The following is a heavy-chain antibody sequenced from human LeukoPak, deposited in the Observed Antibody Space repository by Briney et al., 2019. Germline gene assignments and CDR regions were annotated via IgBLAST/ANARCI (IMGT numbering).Heavy chain of an antibody. J-gene: IGHJ4*02. V-gene: IGHV4-59*01. Sequence: SETLSLTCTVSGGSISSYYWSWIRQPPRKGLEWIGYIYYSGSTNYNPSLKSRVTISVDTSKNQFSLKLSSVTAADTAVYYCARALGAIDDYWGQGTLVTVSS. CDR1: GGSISSYY. CDR3: ARALGAIDDY. CDR2: IYYSGST. D-gene: IGHD1-26*01.